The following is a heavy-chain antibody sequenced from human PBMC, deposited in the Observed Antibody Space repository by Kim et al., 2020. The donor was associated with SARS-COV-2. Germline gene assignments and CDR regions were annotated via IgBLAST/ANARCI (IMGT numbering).Heavy chain of an antibody. CDR2: ITASVANT. V-gene: IGHV3-23*01. D-gene: IGHD3-3*02. CDR1: GFTFNSYV. Sequence: GGSLRLSCAASGFTFNSYVMSWARQAPGKGLEWVSAITASVANTYYADSLKCRSTISRDNAKNTLYLQMNSLIAEDAAVDYIAKDNHLLSGYYPFD. CDR3: AKDNHLLSGYYPFD. J-gene: IGHJ3*01.